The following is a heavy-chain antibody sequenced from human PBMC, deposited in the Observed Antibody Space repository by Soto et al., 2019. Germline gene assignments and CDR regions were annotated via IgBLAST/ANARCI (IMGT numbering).Heavy chain of an antibody. V-gene: IGHV4-59*08. CDR2: IYYSGST. CDR3: ARLYGLDAFDI. D-gene: IGHD3-16*02. Sequence: PSETLSLTCTVSGGSISRYYWSWIRQPPGKGLEWIGYIYYSGSTNYNPSLKSRVTISVDTSKNQFSLKLSSVTAADTAVYYCARLYGLDAFDIWGQGTMVTVSS. CDR1: GGSISRYY. J-gene: IGHJ3*02.